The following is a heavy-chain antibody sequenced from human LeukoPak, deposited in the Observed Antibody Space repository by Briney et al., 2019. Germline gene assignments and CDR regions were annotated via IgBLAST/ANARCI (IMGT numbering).Heavy chain of an antibody. D-gene: IGHD4-17*01. Sequence: ASVKVSCKASGYTFTGYYIYWVRQAPGQGPEWVGWINPNSGGTNYAQKFQGWVTMTRDTSLSTAYMDLSRLRSDDTAVYYCASGDYAYWGQGTLVTVSS. CDR1: GYTFTGYY. J-gene: IGHJ4*02. V-gene: IGHV1-2*04. CDR3: ASGDYAY. CDR2: INPNSGGT.